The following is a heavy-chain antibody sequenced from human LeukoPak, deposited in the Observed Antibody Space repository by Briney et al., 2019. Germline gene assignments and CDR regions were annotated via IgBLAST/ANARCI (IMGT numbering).Heavy chain of an antibody. V-gene: IGHV4-30-2*01. CDR3: AMGLYDSSGYYREL. Sequence: SQTLSLTCAVSGGSISSGGYSWSWIRQPPGKGLEWIGYIYHSGSTYYNPSLKSRVTISVDTSKNQFSLKLSSVTAADTAVYYCAMGLYDSSGYYRELWGQGTLVTISS. D-gene: IGHD3-22*01. J-gene: IGHJ4*02. CDR1: GGSISSGGYS. CDR2: IYHSGST.